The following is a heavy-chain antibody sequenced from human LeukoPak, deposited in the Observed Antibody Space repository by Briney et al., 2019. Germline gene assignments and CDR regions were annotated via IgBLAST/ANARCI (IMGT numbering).Heavy chain of an antibody. D-gene: IGHD3-10*01. V-gene: IGHV3-30*02. CDR1: GFTLRSYV. Sequence: GGSLRLSCVASGFTLRSYVMNWVRQAPGKGLEWVAFIRYDGSNKYYADSVKGRFTISRDNSKNTLYLQMNSLRAEDTAVYYCAKGTLWFGERGDFDYWGQGTLVTVSS. CDR3: AKGTLWFGERGDFDY. CDR2: IRYDGSNK. J-gene: IGHJ4*02.